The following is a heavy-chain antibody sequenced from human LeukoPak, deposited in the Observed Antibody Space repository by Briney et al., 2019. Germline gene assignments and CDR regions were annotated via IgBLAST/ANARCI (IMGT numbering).Heavy chain of an antibody. CDR1: GFTFSNDW. CDR3: ARAYRSQQQPQDGGYYFDY. Sequence: PGGSLRLSCAASGFTFSNDWMSWVRQAPGKGLEWVGRIKSKTDCGTTDYAAPVKGRFTISRDDSKNTLYLQMNSLRAEDTALYYCARAYRSQQQPQDGGYYFDYWGQGTLVTVSS. J-gene: IGHJ4*02. V-gene: IGHV3-15*05. CDR2: IKSKTDCGTT. D-gene: IGHD6-13*01.